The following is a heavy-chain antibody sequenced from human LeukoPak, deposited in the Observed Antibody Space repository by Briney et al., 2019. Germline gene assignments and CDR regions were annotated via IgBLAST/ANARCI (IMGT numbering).Heavy chain of an antibody. Sequence: SVKVSCKASGGTFSSYAIIWVRQAPGQGLEWMGRIIPILGIANYAQKFQGRVTITADKSTSTAYMELSSLRSEDTAVYYCARDIVVVVAAIALFDYWGQGTLVTVSS. D-gene: IGHD2-15*01. CDR2: IIPILGIA. CDR3: ARDIVVVVAAIALFDY. J-gene: IGHJ4*02. CDR1: GGTFSSYA. V-gene: IGHV1-69*04.